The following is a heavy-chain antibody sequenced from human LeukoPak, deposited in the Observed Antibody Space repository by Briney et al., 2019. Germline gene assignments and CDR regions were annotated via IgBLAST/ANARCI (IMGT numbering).Heavy chain of an antibody. J-gene: IGHJ5*02. CDR2: IYYSGST. Sequence: SETLSLTCTVSGGSVRSGSYYWSWIRQPPGKGLEWIGYIYYSGSTNYNPSLKSRVTISVDTSRNQFSLKLSSVTAADTAVYYCARGYCSSTSCPEGDWFDPWGQGTLVTVSS. D-gene: IGHD2-2*01. V-gene: IGHV4-61*01. CDR1: GGSVRSGSYY. CDR3: ARGYCSSTSCPEGDWFDP.